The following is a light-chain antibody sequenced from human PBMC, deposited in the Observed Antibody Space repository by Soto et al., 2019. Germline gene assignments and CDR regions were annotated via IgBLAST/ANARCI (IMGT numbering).Light chain of an antibody. V-gene: IGLV2-23*02. Sequence: QSALTQPASVSGSPGQSITISCTGSSSDVGPYNLVSWYQHPPGKAPNLMISDVVKRPSGVSNRFAGSKAGNTASLTISGLQAEDGADYYCCSYAGSSMFVFGGGTKLTVL. CDR3: CSYAGSSMFV. CDR1: SSDVGPYNL. CDR2: DVV. J-gene: IGLJ2*01.